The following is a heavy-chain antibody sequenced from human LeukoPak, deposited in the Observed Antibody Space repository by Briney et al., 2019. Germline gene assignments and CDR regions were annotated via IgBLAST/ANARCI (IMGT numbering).Heavy chain of an antibody. CDR2: ISGSGGST. J-gene: IGHJ3*02. Sequence: PGGSLRLSCAASGFTFSSYAMSWVRQAPGKGLEWVSSISGSGGSTYYADSVKGRFTISRDNSKNTLYLQMNSLRAEDTAVYYCAKGRRITAAGPDAFDIWGQGTMVTVSS. CDR3: AKGRRITAAGPDAFDI. D-gene: IGHD6-13*01. CDR1: GFTFSSYA. V-gene: IGHV3-23*01.